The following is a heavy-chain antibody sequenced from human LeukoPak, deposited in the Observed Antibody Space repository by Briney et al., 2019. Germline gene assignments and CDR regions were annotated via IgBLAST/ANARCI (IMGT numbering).Heavy chain of an antibody. V-gene: IGHV3-7*03. J-gene: IGHJ4*02. CDR3: ARERHDY. CDR1: GFIFSSYW. CDR2: VNPDGNEK. Sequence: GGSLRLSCAASGFIFSSYWMSWVRQAPGKGLEWVAKVNPDGNEKYYVDSVRGRFTISRDNAKNSLYLQMNSLRAEDTAVYYCARERHDYWGQGTLVTVSS.